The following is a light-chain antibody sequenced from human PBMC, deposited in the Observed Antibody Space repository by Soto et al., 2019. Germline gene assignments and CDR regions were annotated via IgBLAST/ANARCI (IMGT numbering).Light chain of an antibody. CDR2: GAS. Sequence: EIVLTQSPGTLSLSPGERATLSCRASQSVSSSYLAWYQQKPGQAPRLLIYGASSRATGIPDRFSGSGSGTDFTLTVSSLEPEDVAVYYCQQYGSSPMYTFVQATKLAIK. CDR3: QQYGSSPMYT. CDR1: QSVSSSY. J-gene: IGKJ2*01. V-gene: IGKV3-20*01.